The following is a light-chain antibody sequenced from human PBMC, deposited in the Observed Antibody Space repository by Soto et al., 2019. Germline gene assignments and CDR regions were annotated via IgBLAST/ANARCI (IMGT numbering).Light chain of an antibody. CDR2: AAS. V-gene: IGKV3-20*01. J-gene: IGKJ2*01. CDR1: QSISSTY. Sequence: SVLTQSPCTLSLSPGEGATLSCRTSQSISSTYLAWYQQRPGQAPRLLIYAASSSATGIPDRFSGSGSGTDFTLTISRLEPEDVAVYDCQQYFGSLYSVGQGTKLEIK. CDR3: QQYFGSLYS.